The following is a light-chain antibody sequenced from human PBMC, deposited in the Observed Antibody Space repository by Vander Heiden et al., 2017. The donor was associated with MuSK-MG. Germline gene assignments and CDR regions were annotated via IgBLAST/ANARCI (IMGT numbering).Light chain of an antibody. Sequence: QSALTQPASVSGSPGQSITISCTGTSSDVGDYNYVSWYQQHPGKVPKLIIYEVTNRPSGVSTRFSGSKSGNTASLTISGLQAEDEADYYCGSFTSSSTWVFGGGTKLTVL. CDR2: EVT. J-gene: IGLJ3*02. V-gene: IGLV2-14*01. CDR3: GSFTSSSTWV. CDR1: SSDVGDYNY.